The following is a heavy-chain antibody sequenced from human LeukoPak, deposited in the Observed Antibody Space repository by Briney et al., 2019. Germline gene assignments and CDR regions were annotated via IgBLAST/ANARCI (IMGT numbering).Heavy chain of an antibody. CDR1: GYTFTSYD. V-gene: IGHV1-3*01. CDR3: ARACSYGDGYYFDY. D-gene: IGHD5-18*01. CDR2: INAGNGNK. J-gene: IGHJ4*02. Sequence: GASVKVSCKASGYTFTSYDLHWVRQAPGQRLEWMGWINAGNGNKKYSQKFQRRVTITRDTSASTAYMELSSLRSEDTAVYYCARACSYGDGYYFDYWGQGTLVTVSS.